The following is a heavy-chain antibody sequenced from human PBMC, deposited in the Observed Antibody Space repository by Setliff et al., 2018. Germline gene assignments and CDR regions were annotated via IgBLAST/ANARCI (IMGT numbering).Heavy chain of an antibody. Sequence: GGSLRLSCAASGFTLSGSAVHWVRQASGKGLEWVGRIRSKANSYATIYAASVKGRFTISRDDSKNTAYLQMNSLKTEDTAVYYCTRTSGLQFFNYYMDVWGKGTTGTV. CDR1: GFTLSGSA. D-gene: IGHD3-3*01. CDR2: IRSKANSYAT. V-gene: IGHV3-73*01. CDR3: TRTSGLQFFNYYMDV. J-gene: IGHJ6*03.